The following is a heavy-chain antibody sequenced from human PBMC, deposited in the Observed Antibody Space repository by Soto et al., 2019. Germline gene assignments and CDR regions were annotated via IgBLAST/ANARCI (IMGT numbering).Heavy chain of an antibody. D-gene: IGHD2-15*01. CDR2: ISSSSSYI. CDR3: ARGGEDILAVVAAIEYYYYMDF. CDR1: GFTFSSYS. V-gene: IGHV3-21*01. J-gene: IGHJ6*03. Sequence: GGSLRLSCAASGFTFSSYSINWVRQAPGKGLEWVSSISSSSSYIYYADSGKGRFTISRDNAKNSLYLQMNSLRAEDTAVYYCARGGEDILAVVAAIEYYYYMDFWGKGTTVTVSS.